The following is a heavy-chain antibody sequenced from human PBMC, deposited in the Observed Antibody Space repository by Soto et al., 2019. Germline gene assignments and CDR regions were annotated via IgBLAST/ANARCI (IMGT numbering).Heavy chain of an antibody. CDR3: ARHDWNGVDY. Sequence: QLQLQESGPGLVKPSETLSLTCTVSGGSISSSSYFWGWIRQPPGEGLEWMGSIYYSGSTYYNPSLKSRVTITVDTSKNQFSLKLSSVPAADTAVYYCARHDWNGVDYWGQGTLVTVSS. V-gene: IGHV4-39*01. CDR2: IYYSGST. D-gene: IGHD1-1*01. J-gene: IGHJ4*02. CDR1: GGSISSSSYF.